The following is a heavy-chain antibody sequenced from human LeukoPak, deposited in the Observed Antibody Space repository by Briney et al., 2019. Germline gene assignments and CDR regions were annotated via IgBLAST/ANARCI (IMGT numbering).Heavy chain of an antibody. D-gene: IGHD3-9*01. J-gene: IGHJ4*02. V-gene: IGHV1-2*06. CDR2: INPNGGGT. CDR1: GYTFTGYY. CDR3: APSPMQYDILTGYYSTPFDY. Sequence: ASGKVSCKASGYTFTGYYMHGVRRAPGQGLEWMGRINPNGGGTNYAQKFPGRGTMTGDTAISTASMRLSRQRSDHRAVYYWAPSPMQYDILTGYYSTPFDYGGQGTLVTVSS.